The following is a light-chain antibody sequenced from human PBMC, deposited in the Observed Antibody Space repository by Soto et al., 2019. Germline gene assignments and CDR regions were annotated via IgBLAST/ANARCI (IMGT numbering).Light chain of an antibody. CDR1: QSISSW. J-gene: IGKJ4*01. V-gene: IGKV1-5*01. CDR2: DAS. CDR3: QQYYDWPLT. Sequence: DIQMTQSPSTLSASLVYRFTITCLASQSISSWLAWYQQKPGKAPKLLIYDASSLESGVPSRFSGSGSGTEFTLTISSLQSEDFAVYYCQQYYDWPLTFGGGTKVDNK.